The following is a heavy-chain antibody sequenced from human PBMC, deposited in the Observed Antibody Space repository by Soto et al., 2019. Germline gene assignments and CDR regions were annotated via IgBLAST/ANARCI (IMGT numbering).Heavy chain of an antibody. V-gene: IGHV3-30-3*01. CDR3: ARAGSGWQDYYYYGMDV. J-gene: IGHJ6*02. Sequence: GGSLRLSCVASGFTFSSYAMHWVRQAPGKGLEWVAVISYDGSNKYYADSVKGRFTISRDNSKNTLYLQMNSLRAEDTAVYYCARAGSGWQDYYYYGMDVWGQGTTVTVSS. D-gene: IGHD6-19*01. CDR1: GFTFSSYA. CDR2: ISYDGSNK.